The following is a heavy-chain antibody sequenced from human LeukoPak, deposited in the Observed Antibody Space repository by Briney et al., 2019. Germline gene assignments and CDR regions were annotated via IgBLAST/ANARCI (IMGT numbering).Heavy chain of an antibody. CDR1: GYSFSTFW. J-gene: IGHJ4*02. Sequence: PGESLKISCKGSGYSFSTFWITWVRQMPGKGLEWMGRIDPSDSYTNYSPSFQGHVTISVDKSISTAYLQWSSLRASDTAIYYCARGGWAEYFFGGKYYFDYWGQGTLVTVSS. V-gene: IGHV5-10-1*01. CDR3: ARGGWAEYFFGGKYYFDY. D-gene: IGHD3-16*01. CDR2: IDPSDSYT.